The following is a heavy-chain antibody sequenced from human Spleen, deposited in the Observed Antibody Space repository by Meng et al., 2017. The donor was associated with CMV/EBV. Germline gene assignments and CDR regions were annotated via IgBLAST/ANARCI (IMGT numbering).Heavy chain of an antibody. CDR2: IYHGGKT. J-gene: IGHJ4*02. D-gene: IGHD1-26*01. V-gene: IGHV4-4*02. CDR3: ARVGTYSGTYPTGYFDS. CDR1: GSSISNNNW. Sequence: SETLSLTCAVSGSSISNNNWWSWVRQPPGKGLEWIGEIYHGGKTNYNQSLASRLTISVDRSKNQFSLKLTSVTAADTAVYYCARVGTYSGTYPTGYFDSWGQGTLVTVSS.